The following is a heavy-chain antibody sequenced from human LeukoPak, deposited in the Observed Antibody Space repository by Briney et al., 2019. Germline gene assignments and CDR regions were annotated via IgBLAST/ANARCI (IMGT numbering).Heavy chain of an antibody. Sequence: GGSLRLSCAASGFTFSSYEMNWVRQAPEKGLEWVSYISSSGSTIYYADSVKGRFTIFRDNAKNSLYLQMNSLRAEDTAVYYCARDLAVAGKGPGDYWGQGTLVTISS. J-gene: IGHJ4*02. V-gene: IGHV3-48*03. D-gene: IGHD6-19*01. CDR1: GFTFSSYE. CDR2: ISSSGSTI. CDR3: ARDLAVAGKGPGDY.